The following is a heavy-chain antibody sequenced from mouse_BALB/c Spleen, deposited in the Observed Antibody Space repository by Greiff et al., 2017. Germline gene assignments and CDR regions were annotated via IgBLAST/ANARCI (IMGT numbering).Heavy chain of an antibody. CDR2: ISYDGSN. Sequence: VQLQQSGPGLVKPSQSLSLTCSVTGYSITSGYYWNWIRQFPGNKLEWMGYISYDGSNNYNPSLKNRISITRDTSKNQFFLKLNSVTTEDTATYYCARNGYFFYYAMDYWGQGTSVTFSS. CDR3: ARNGYFFYYAMDY. CDR1: GYSITSGYY. D-gene: IGHD2-3*01. J-gene: IGHJ4*01. V-gene: IGHV3-6*02.